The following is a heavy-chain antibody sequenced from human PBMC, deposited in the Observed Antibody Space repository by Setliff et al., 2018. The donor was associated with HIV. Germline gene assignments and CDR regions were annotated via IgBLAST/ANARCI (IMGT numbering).Heavy chain of an antibody. Sequence: PSETLSLTCAVYGGSFSGYYWSWIRQPPGKGLEWIGEINHSGSTNYNPSLKSRVTISVDTSKNQFSLKLSSVTAADTAVYYCVRDRYTWNYGKNYMDVWGKGTTVTVSS. CDR2: INHSGST. D-gene: IGHD1-7*01. J-gene: IGHJ6*03. CDR1: GGSFSGYY. V-gene: IGHV4-34*01. CDR3: VRDRYTWNYGKNYMDV.